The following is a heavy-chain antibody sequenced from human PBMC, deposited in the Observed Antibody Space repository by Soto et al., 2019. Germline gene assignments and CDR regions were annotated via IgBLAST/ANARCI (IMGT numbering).Heavy chain of an antibody. D-gene: IGHD1-26*01. V-gene: IGHV4-34*01. J-gene: IGHJ6*02. CDR2: VSHSGST. CDR3: ARWPHAGEGSGHAYYIGLDV. CDR1: DVSWRGYY. Sequence: SETPSLTCGINDVSWRGYYWTWLRQAPGRGLEWIGEVSHSGSTNYSPSLKSRVSISIDRSKMQFSLRLISVTAAHTAVYYCARWPHAGEGSGHAYYIGLDVWGQGTMVT.